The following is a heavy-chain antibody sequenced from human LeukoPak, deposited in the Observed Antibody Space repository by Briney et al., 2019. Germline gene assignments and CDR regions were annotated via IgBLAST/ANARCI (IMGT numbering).Heavy chain of an antibody. CDR1: GYTFTSYY. V-gene: IGHV1-46*01. J-gene: IGHJ4*02. CDR3: ARAISYSSGFDY. Sequence: ASVKVSCKASGYTFTSYYIRWVRQAPGQGLEWMGIINPSGGSTTYAQKFQGRVIMTRDTSTSTVYMELSSLRSEDTAVYYCARAISYSSGFDYWGQGTLVTVSS. CDR2: INPSGGST. D-gene: IGHD6-19*01.